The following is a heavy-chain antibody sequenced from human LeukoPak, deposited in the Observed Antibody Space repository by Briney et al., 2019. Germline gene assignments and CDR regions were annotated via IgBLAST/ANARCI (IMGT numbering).Heavy chain of an antibody. CDR3: ARGSYYYDSSGYYYNWFDP. CDR1: GYTFTSYG. D-gene: IGHD3-22*01. J-gene: IGHJ5*02. V-gene: IGHV1-18*01. CDR2: ISAYNGNT. Sequence: ASVKVSCKASGYTFTSYGISWVRQAPGQGLEWLGWISAYNGNTNYAQKLQGRVTMTTDTSTSTAYMELRSLRADDTVVYYCARGSYYYDSSGYYYNWFDPWGQGTLVTVSS.